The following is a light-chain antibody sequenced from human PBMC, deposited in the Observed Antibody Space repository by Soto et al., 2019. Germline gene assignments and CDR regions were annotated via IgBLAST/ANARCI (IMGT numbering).Light chain of an antibody. V-gene: IGKV3D-20*02. J-gene: IGKJ1*01. CDR2: RAS. Sequence: EIVLTQSPGTLSLSPGERATLSCRASQSVSNNYLAWYQQRPGHAPRLLIYRASRGATGFPARFSGNGSGTDFTLTISSLEPEDFAVYYCQQRSNWPPTFGQGTKVDI. CDR1: QSVSNNY. CDR3: QQRSNWPPT.